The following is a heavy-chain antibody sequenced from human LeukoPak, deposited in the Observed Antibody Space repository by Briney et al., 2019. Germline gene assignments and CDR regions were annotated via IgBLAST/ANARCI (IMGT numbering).Heavy chain of an antibody. D-gene: IGHD1-26*01. CDR1: GASTSAYY. V-gene: IGHV4-59*01. Sequence: SETLSLTCTVSGASTSAYYWSWIRQPPGKGLEWIGYSYSGGNANYNPSLKSRVTISIDTSENQFSLRLTSVTAADTSVYFCAHSKRGGGYYINAFAVWGQGALVTISS. CDR2: SYSGGNA. CDR3: AHSKRGGGYYINAFAV. J-gene: IGHJ3*01.